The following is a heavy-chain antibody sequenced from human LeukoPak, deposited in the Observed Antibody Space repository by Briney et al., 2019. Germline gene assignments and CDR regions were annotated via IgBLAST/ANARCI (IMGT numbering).Heavy chain of an antibody. J-gene: IGHJ6*02. Sequence: PSETLSLTCTVSGGSISSSYYYWGWIRQPPGKGLEWIGSIYYSGSTYYNPSLKSRVTISVDTSRNQFSLKLRSVTAADTAVYYCAREVVVVTAQVHYYYGMDVWGQGTTVTVSS. CDR2: IYYSGST. V-gene: IGHV4-39*02. CDR3: AREVVVVTAQVHYYYGMDV. D-gene: IGHD2-15*01. CDR1: GGSISSSYYY.